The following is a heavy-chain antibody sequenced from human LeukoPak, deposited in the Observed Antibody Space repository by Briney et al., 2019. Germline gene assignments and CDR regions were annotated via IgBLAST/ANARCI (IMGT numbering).Heavy chain of an antibody. J-gene: IGHJ6*02. CDR1: GYAFTSHD. Sequence: EASVKVSCKSSGYAFTSHDINWVRQAPGQGLEWMGWMNPDSGSTGYAQQFQGRVTMTRDTSINTAYMELSRLRSEDTAVYYCARGMFDSSGSYYYLYYAMDVWGHGTTVTVSS. CDR2: MNPDSGST. CDR3: ARGMFDSSGSYYYLYYAMDV. D-gene: IGHD3-22*01. V-gene: IGHV1-8*01.